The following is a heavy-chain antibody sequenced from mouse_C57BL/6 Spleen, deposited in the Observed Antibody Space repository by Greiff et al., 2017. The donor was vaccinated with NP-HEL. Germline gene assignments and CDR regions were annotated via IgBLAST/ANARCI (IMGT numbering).Heavy chain of an antibody. V-gene: IGHV5-9-1*02. CDR1: GFTFSSYA. Sequence: EVQLVESGEGLVKPGGSLKLSCAASGFTFSSYAMSWVRQTPEKRLEWVAYISSGGDYIYYADTVKGRFTISRDNARNTLYLQMSSLKSEDTAMYYCTRAELGTYYYYAMDYWGQGTSVTVSS. CDR3: TRAELGTYYYYAMDY. J-gene: IGHJ4*01. D-gene: IGHD4-1*01. CDR2: ISSGGDYI.